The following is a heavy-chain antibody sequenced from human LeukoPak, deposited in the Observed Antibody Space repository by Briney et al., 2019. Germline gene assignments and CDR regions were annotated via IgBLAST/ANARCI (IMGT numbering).Heavy chain of an antibody. CDR2: TNHSGST. Sequence: SETLSLTCAVYGGSFSGYYWSWIRQPPGKGLEWIGETNHSGSTNYNPSLKSRVTISVDTSKNQFSLKLSSVTAADTAVYYCARGKSVPYSSSRYYFDYWGQGTLVTVSS. D-gene: IGHD6-6*01. J-gene: IGHJ4*02. CDR3: ARGKSVPYSSSRYYFDY. CDR1: GGSFSGYY. V-gene: IGHV4-34*01.